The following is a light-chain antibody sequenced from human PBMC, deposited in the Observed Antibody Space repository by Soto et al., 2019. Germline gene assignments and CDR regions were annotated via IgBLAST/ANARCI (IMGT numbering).Light chain of an antibody. CDR3: SSYTSSSTPYVV. Sequence: QSALTQPASVSGSPGQSITISCTGTSSDVGGYNSVSWYQQHPGKAPKIMIYEVSNRPSGVSNRFSGSQSRNTASLTSSGLQAEDEADYYCSSYTSSSTPYVVFGGGTKLTVL. CDR1: SSDVGGYNS. V-gene: IGLV2-14*01. CDR2: EVS. J-gene: IGLJ2*01.